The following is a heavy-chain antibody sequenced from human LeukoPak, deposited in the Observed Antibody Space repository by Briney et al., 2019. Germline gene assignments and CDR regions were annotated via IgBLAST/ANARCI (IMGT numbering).Heavy chain of an antibody. Sequence: GGSLRLSCAASGFTVSSNYMNWVRQAPGKGLEWFSYISKSGSTMYYADSVKGRFTVSRDNAKNSLYLQMNSLRAEDTAVCYCARGKSSGYYYFDYWGQGTLVTVSS. CDR1: GFTVSSNY. J-gene: IGHJ4*02. V-gene: IGHV3-48*03. CDR3: ARGKSSGYYYFDY. CDR2: ISKSGSTM. D-gene: IGHD3-22*01.